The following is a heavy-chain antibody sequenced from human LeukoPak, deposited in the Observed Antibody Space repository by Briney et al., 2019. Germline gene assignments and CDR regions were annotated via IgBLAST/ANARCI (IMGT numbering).Heavy chain of an antibody. D-gene: IGHD3-16*02. CDR1: GFASSSYA. Sequence: PGGSLRLSCAASGFASSSYAMSWVRQAPGKGLEWVSAISGSGGSTYYADSVKGRFTISRDNSKNTLYLQMNSLRAEDTAVYYCAKDFVGYRDYWGQGTLVTVSS. CDR2: ISGSGGST. CDR3: AKDFVGYRDY. J-gene: IGHJ4*02. V-gene: IGHV3-23*01.